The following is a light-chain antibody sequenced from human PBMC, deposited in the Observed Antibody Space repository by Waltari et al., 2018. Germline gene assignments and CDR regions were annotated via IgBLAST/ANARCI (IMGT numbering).Light chain of an antibody. CDR1: QGISNY. J-gene: IGKJ3*01. CDR3: QQYNNWPPLT. Sequence: DIQMTQSPSSLSASVGDRITITCRASQGISNYLVWFQQKPGKAPKSLIYAASSLQSGVPSRFRGGGSGTDFTLTISSLQSEDFAIYYCQQYNNWPPLTFGPGTKVDIK. V-gene: IGKV1-16*01. CDR2: AAS.